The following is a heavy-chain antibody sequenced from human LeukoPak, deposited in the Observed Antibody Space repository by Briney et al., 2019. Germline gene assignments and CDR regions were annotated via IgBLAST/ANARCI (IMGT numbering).Heavy chain of an antibody. D-gene: IGHD3-16*01. CDR2: INHSGST. J-gene: IGHJ4*02. CDR3: ARRISGGRGYFDY. V-gene: IGHV4-34*01. Sequence: SETLSLTCAVYGGSFSGYYWSWIRQPPGKGLEWIGEINHSGSTNYNPSLKSRVTISVDTSKNQFSLKLSSVTAADTAVYYCARRISGGRGYFDYWGQGTLVTVSS. CDR1: GGSFSGYY.